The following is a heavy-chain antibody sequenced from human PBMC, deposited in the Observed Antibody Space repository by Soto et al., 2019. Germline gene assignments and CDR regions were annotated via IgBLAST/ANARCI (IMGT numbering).Heavy chain of an antibody. CDR1: GYTFTSYG. J-gene: IGHJ6*02. V-gene: IGHV1-18*01. Sequence: QVQLVQSGAEVKKPGASVKVSCKASGYTFTSYGISWVRQAPGQGLEWMGWISAYNGNTNYAQKLQGRVTMTTDTSTSTAYMGLGRLRSDDTAGYYCARTGFLGADYYHYGMDGWGQGTTVTVSS. CDR3: ARTGFLGADYYHYGMDG. D-gene: IGHD3-3*01. CDR2: ISAYNGNT.